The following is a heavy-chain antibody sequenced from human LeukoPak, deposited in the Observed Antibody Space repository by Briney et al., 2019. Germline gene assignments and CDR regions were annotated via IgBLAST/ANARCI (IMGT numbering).Heavy chain of an antibody. D-gene: IGHD3-10*01. V-gene: IGHV1-2*02. Sequence: GASVRLSCKASGYTFTGYYIHWVRQAPGQRFEWMGWINPKSGATHYVERFQGRVTMTTDTSISTVYMELTRLTSDDTATYYCARRGSYYDYWGQGTLVTVSS. J-gene: IGHJ4*02. CDR1: GYTFTGYY. CDR2: INPKSGAT. CDR3: ARRGSYYDY.